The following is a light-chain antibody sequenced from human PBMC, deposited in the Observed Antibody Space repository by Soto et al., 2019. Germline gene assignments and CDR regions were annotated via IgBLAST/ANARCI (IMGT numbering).Light chain of an antibody. CDR2: GAS. J-gene: IGKJ5*01. CDR1: QSVSSSY. Sequence: EIVLTQSPGTLSLSPGERATLSCRASQSVSSSYLAWYQQKPGQAPRLLIYGASSRATGIPDRFSGSGSGTGFTLTISRLEPEDFAVYYCQQYGSSPGITFGQGTRLEI. CDR3: QQYGSSPGIT. V-gene: IGKV3-20*01.